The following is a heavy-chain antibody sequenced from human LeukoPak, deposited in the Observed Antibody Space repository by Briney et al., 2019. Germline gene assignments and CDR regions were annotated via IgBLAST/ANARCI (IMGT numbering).Heavy chain of an antibody. CDR3: ARVGTLWFGELLSDY. D-gene: IGHD3-10*01. J-gene: IGHJ4*02. V-gene: IGHV3-48*03. CDR2: ISSSGSNI. CDR1: GFTFSSYE. Sequence: GGSLRLSCAASGFTFSSYEMNWVRQAPGKGLEWVSYISSSGSNIYYADSVKGRFTISRDNAKNSLYLQMNSLRAEDTAVYYCARVGTLWFGELLSDYWGQGTLVTVSS.